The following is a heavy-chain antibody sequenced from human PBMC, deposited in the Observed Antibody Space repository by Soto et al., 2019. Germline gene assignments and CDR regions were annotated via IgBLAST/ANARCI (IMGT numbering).Heavy chain of an antibody. CDR3: ATKSLYSSSPGSLFDY. D-gene: IGHD6-6*01. CDR2: FDPEDGET. V-gene: IGHV1-24*01. J-gene: IGHJ4*02. CDR1: GYTLTELS. Sequence: ASVKVSCKVSGYTLTELSMHWVRQAPGKGLEWMGGFDPEDGETIYAQKFQGRVTMTEDTSTDTAYMELSSLRSEDTAVYYCATKSLYSSSPGSLFDYWGQGTLVTVSA.